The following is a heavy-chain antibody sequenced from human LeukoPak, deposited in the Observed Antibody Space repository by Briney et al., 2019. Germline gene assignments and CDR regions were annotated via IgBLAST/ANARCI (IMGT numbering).Heavy chain of an antibody. V-gene: IGHV3-74*01. Sequence: PGGSLRLSCAASGFTFSAYWMHWVRQVPGKGLVWVSRINSDGSTTTYADSVKGRFTISRDNAKNTLYLQMNSLRTEDTAVYYCARDNWNEYYFDYWGQGTLVTVSS. J-gene: IGHJ4*02. CDR2: INSDGSTT. D-gene: IGHD1-20*01. CDR3: ARDNWNEYYFDY. CDR1: GFTFSAYW.